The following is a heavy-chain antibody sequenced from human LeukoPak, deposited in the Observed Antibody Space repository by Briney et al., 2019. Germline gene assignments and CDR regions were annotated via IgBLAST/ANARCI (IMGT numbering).Heavy chain of an antibody. Sequence: ASVKVSCKASGYTFTSYGISWVRQAPGQGLEWMGWISAYNGNTNYAQKLQGRVTMTTDTSTSTAYMELRSLRSDDTAVYYCASWGDSSSTPSRHFQHWGQGTLVTVSS. D-gene: IGHD6-13*01. CDR3: ASWGDSSSTPSRHFQH. CDR1: GYTFTSYG. CDR2: ISAYNGNT. J-gene: IGHJ1*01. V-gene: IGHV1-18*01.